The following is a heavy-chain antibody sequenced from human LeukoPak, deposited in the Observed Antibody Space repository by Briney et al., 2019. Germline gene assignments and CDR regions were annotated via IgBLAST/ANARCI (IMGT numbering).Heavy chain of an antibody. CDR3: ARAQTLRFLWFGERGWFDY. D-gene: IGHD3-10*01. J-gene: IGHJ4*02. CDR2: INPNSGGT. V-gene: IGHV1-2*02. CDR1: GYTFTGYY. Sequence: ASVKVSCKASGYTFTGYYMHWARQAPGQGLEWMGWINPNSGGTNYAQKFQGRVTMTRDTSISTAYMELSRLRSDDTAVYYCARAQTLRFLWFGERGWFDYWGQGTLVTVSS.